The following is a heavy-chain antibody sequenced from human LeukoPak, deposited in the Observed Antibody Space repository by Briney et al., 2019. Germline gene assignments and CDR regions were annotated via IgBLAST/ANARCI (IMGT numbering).Heavy chain of an antibody. CDR3: ARESLPMTTVTTFLAR. D-gene: IGHD4-17*01. Sequence: PGGSLRLSCAASGFTFSSYGMHWVRQAPGKGLERVSSISSSSSYIYYADSVKGRFTISRDNAKNSLYLQMNSLRAEDTAVYYCARESLPMTTVTTFLARWGQGTLVTVSS. J-gene: IGHJ4*02. V-gene: IGHV3-21*01. CDR2: ISSSSSYI. CDR1: GFTFSSYG.